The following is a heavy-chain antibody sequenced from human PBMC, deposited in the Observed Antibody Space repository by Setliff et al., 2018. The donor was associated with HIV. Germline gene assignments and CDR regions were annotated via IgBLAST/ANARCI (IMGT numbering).Heavy chain of an antibody. V-gene: IGHV4-4*09. CDR3: AREYCSAGSCYSGR. CDR1: GGSINRYY. J-gene: IGHJ4*02. Sequence: SETLSLTCTVSGGSINRYYWSWIRQPPGKGLEWIGYIYTSGSTKYNPSLKSRLTISVDPSKNQFSLRLSPVTAADTAVYYCAREYCSAGSCYSGRWGQGMLVTVSS. D-gene: IGHD2-15*01. CDR2: IYTSGST.